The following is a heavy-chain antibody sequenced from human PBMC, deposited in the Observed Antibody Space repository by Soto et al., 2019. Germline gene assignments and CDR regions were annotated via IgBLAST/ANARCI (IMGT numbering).Heavy chain of an antibody. J-gene: IGHJ4*02. CDR3: ARQIYDSDTGPNFQYYFDS. CDR1: GYSFAGYW. V-gene: IGHV5-10-1*01. Sequence: GESLKISCKGSGYSFAGYWITWVRQKPGKGLQWMGRIDPSDSQTYYSPSFRGHVTISATKSITTVFLQWSSLRASDTAMYYCARQIYDSDTGPNFQYYFDSWGQGTPVTVSS. CDR2: IDPSDSQT. D-gene: IGHD3-22*01.